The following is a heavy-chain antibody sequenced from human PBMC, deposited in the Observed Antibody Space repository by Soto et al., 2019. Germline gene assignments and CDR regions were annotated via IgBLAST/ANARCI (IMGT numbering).Heavy chain of an antibody. CDR1: GGSFRGYY. J-gene: IGHJ6*02. CDR2: INHSGST. CDR3: ARNGDYSGMDV. V-gene: IGHV4-34*01. Sequence: QVQLQQRGAGLLKPSETLSLTCAVYGGSFRGYYWSWIRQPPGKGLEWIGEINHSGSTNYNPHLKRRVTLSVDPSKNLCSLKLSSVTAADTAVYYCARNGDYSGMDVWGQGTKVTVSS. D-gene: IGHD2-8*01.